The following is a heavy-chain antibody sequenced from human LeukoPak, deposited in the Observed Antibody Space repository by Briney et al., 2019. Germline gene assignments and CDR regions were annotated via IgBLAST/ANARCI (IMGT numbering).Heavy chain of an antibody. CDR2: ISSSSSYI. CDR3: ARPGYCSSTSCSEYYYYYYGMDV. Sequence: PGGPLRLSCAASGFTFSSYSMNWVRQAPGKGLEWVSSISSSSSYIYYADSVKGRFTISRDNAKNSLYLQMNSLRAEDTAVYYCARPGYCSSTSCSEYYYYYYGMDVWGQGTTVTVSS. J-gene: IGHJ6*02. D-gene: IGHD2-2*01. CDR1: GFTFSSYS. V-gene: IGHV3-21*01.